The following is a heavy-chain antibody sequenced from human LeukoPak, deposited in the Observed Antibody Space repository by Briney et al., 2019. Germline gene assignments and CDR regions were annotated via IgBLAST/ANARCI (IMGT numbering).Heavy chain of an antibody. CDR2: IHYSGST. V-gene: IGHV4-59*01. CDR1: GDSFSSYC. Sequence: WGTLSLTCTVSGDSFSSYCWSWVRQPPGKGLEWIGYIHYSGSTNYNPSLKSRVTISVDTSKNQFSLILSSVTTADTAVYYCAREVVAAAGTVDHWGQGTLVTVSS. J-gene: IGHJ4*02. D-gene: IGHD6-13*01. CDR3: AREVVAAAGTVDH.